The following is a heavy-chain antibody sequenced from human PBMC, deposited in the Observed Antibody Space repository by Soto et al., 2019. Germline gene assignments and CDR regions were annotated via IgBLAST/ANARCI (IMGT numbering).Heavy chain of an antibody. J-gene: IGHJ6*03. CDR2: IYYSGST. Sequence: SETLSLTCTVSGGSISGHYWTWIRQPPGKGLEWIGYIYYSGSTNYNPSLKSRVTISVDTSKNQFSLKLTSVTAADTAVYYCARSSPPEARSWYYLYYYYMDLWGKGTTVTVSS. D-gene: IGHD1-7*01. CDR1: GGSISGHY. V-gene: IGHV4-59*08. CDR3: ARSSPPEARSWYYLYYYYMDL.